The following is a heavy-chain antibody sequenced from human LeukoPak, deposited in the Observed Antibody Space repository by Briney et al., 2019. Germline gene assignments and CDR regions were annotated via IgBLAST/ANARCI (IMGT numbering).Heavy chain of an antibody. Sequence: GGSLRLSCAASGFTFSSYSMNWVRQAPGKGLEWVSYISSSSTIYYADSVKGRFTISRDNAKNSLYLQMNSLRAEDTAVYYCARDTSYVDYYYYMDVWGKGTTVTVSS. J-gene: IGHJ6*03. D-gene: IGHD3-16*01. CDR2: ISSSSTI. CDR3: ARDTSYVDYYYYMDV. V-gene: IGHV3-48*01. CDR1: GFTFSSYS.